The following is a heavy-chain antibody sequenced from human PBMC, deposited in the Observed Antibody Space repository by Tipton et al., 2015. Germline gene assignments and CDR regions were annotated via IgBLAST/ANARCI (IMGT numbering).Heavy chain of an antibody. V-gene: IGHV4-4*07. Sequence: TLSLTCTVSGGSISSYSWSWIRQPAGRGLEWIGHIFTSGSTNYNSSLKSRVTMSVDTSTNQFSLKLSSVTAADTAVYYCARFNCGRDCYSYRGWFDPWGQGTLVTVSS. D-gene: IGHD2-21*02. J-gene: IGHJ5*02. CDR2: IFTSGST. CDR3: ARFNCGRDCYSYRGWFDP. CDR1: GGSISSYS.